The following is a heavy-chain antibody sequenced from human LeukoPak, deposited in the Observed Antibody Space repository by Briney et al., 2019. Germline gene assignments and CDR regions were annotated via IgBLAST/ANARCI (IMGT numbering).Heavy chain of an antibody. CDR1: GGSFSGYY. J-gene: IGHJ5*02. V-gene: IGHV4-34*01. CDR2: INHSGST. D-gene: IGHD3-3*01. CDR3: ARATIFGVVISFDP. Sequence: SETLSLTCAVYGGSFSGYYWSWIRQPPGKGLEWIGEINHSGSTNYNPSLESRVTISVDTSKNQFSLKLSSVTAADTAVYYCARATIFGVVISFDPWGQGTLVTVSS.